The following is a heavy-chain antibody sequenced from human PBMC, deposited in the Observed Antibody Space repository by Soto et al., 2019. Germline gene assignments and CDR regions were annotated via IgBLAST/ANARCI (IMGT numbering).Heavy chain of an antibody. CDR3: ASTKDETLYFDY. CDR1: VDSISITSYY. D-gene: IGHD2-15*01. CDR2: IHYSGST. Sequence: PSETLSLTCTVSVDSISITSYYWGWVRQPPGKGLEWIGSIHYSGSTHYNPSLQSRVTISGDASKKQFSLKLRSVTAADTAVYYCASTKDETLYFDYWGQGILVTVSS. J-gene: IGHJ4*02. V-gene: IGHV4-39*01.